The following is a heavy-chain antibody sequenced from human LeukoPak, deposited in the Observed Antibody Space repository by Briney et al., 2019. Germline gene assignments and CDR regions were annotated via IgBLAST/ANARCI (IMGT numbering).Heavy chain of an antibody. CDR1: GYTFTCYD. D-gene: IGHD6-19*01. V-gene: IGHV1-8*01. Sequence: ASVKVSCKASGYTFTCYDINWVRQATGQGLEWMGWMNPNSGNTGYAQKSQGRVTMTRNTSISTAYMELSSLRSEDTAVYYCASLVGSSSGGFDYWGQGTLVTVSS. J-gene: IGHJ4*02. CDR2: MNPNSGNT. CDR3: ASLVGSSSGGFDY.